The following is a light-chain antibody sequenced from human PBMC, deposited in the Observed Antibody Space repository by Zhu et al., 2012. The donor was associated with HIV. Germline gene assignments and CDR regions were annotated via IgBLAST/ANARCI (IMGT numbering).Light chain of an antibody. CDR2: GAS. Sequence: EVVLTQSPDTLSLSPGDRATLACRASQSVSSNYLIWYQQKPGQAPRPLIYGASDRASGVPDRFSGSGSGTDFTLSISRLEPEDFAVYYCQQYNNWPRTFGQGTKVEI. V-gene: IGKV3-20*01. CDR1: QSVSSNY. J-gene: IGKJ1*01. CDR3: QQYNNWPRT.